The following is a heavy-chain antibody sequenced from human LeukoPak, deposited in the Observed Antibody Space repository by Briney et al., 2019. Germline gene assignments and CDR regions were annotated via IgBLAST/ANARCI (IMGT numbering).Heavy chain of an antibody. Sequence: SVNVSCKASGGTFSSYAISWVRQAPGQGLEWMGGIIPIFGTANYTQKFQGRVTITADESTSTAYMELSSLRSEDTAVYYCAREPHGYGDYTLGYWGQGTLVTVSS. D-gene: IGHD4-17*01. CDR2: IIPIFGTA. J-gene: IGHJ4*02. V-gene: IGHV1-69*13. CDR1: GGTFSSYA. CDR3: AREPHGYGDYTLGY.